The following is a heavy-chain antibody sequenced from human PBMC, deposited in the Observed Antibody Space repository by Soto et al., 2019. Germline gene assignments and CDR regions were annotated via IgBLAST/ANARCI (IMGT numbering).Heavy chain of an antibody. CDR2: IDTDGGGT. CDR3: ATVFDV. J-gene: IGHJ4*02. V-gene: IGHV3-74*03. Sequence: EVQLVESGGGLVQPGGSLRVSCAASGFTFRSHRIHWVRQAPGKGLESVSRIDTDGGGTTYADSVKGRFTISTDNAENTVYLQMTGLRVEDTAVYYCATVFDVWGQGTLVTASS. CDR1: GFTFRSHR.